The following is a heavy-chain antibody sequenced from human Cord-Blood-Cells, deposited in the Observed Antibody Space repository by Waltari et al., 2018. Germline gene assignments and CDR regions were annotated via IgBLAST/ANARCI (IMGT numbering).Heavy chain of an antibody. V-gene: IGHV4-39*01. Sequence: QLQLQESGPGMVTPSETLSLTCTVSGGSISSSSYYWGWIRQPPGKGLEWIGSIYYSGSTYYNPSLKSRVTISVDTSKNQFSLKLSSVTAADTAVYYCARHSTGAFDYWGQGTLVTVSS. CDR1: GGSISSSSYY. CDR2: IYYSGST. J-gene: IGHJ4*02. CDR3: ARHSTGAFDY. D-gene: IGHD7-27*01.